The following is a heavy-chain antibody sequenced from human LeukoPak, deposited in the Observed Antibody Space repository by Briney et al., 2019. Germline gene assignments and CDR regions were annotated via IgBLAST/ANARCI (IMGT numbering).Heavy chain of an antibody. CDR3: ARGFTTFDY. CDR1: RFTFSNFA. D-gene: IGHD1-1*01. J-gene: IGHJ4*02. CDR2: ISGSGGST. V-gene: IGHV3-23*01. Sequence: PGGSLRLSCAASRFTFSNFAMSWVRQAPGKGLEWVSSISGSGGSTYCADSVKGRFTISRDNSKNNFYLEMNSLRAEDTAIYYCARGFTTFDYWGQGTLVTVSS.